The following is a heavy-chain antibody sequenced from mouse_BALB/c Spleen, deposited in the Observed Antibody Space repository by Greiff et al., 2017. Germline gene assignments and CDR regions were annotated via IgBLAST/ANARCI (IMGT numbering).Heavy chain of an antibody. CDR3: ARNHAMDY. CDR2: ISYSGST. CDR1: GYSITSDYA. J-gene: IGHJ4*01. V-gene: IGHV3-2*02. Sequence: DVKLVESGPGLVKPSQSLSLTCTVTGYSITSDYAWNWIRQFPGNKLEWMGYISYSGSTSYNPSLKSRISITRDTSKNQFFLQLNSVTTEDTATYYCARNHAMDYWGQGTSVTVSS.